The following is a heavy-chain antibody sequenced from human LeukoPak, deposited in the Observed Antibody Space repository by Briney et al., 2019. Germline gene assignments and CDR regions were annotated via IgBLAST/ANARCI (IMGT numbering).Heavy chain of an antibody. J-gene: IGHJ2*01. V-gene: IGHV3-23*01. CDR1: GFTFSNYA. D-gene: IGHD3-22*01. CDR2: INDSGGST. CDR3: ANSRRSGYWYFDL. Sequence: GGSLRLSCAASGFTFSNYAMSWVRQAPGKGLEWVSAINDSGGSTYYADSVKGRFTISRDNSKNTLNLQMNSLRAEDTAVYYCANSRRSGYWYFDLWGRGTLVTVSS.